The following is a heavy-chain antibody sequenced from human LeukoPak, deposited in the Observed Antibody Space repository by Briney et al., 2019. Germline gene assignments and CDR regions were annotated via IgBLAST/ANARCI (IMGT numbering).Heavy chain of an antibody. J-gene: IGHJ3*02. Sequence: GGSLRLSCAASGFTFSSYAMSWVRQAPGKGLEWVSGISWNSGSIGYADSVKGRFTISRDNAKNSLYLQMNSLRAEDTALYYCAKGLAGATDDASDIWSQGTMVTVSS. CDR2: ISWNSGSI. D-gene: IGHD1-26*01. CDR3: AKGLAGATDDASDI. V-gene: IGHV3-9*01. CDR1: GFTFSSYA.